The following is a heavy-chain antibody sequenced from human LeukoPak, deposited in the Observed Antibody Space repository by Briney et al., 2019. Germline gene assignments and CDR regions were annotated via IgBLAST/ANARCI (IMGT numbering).Heavy chain of an antibody. J-gene: IGHJ4*02. CDR2: ISGSGGST. D-gene: IGHD2-2*02. V-gene: IGHV3-23*01. CDR3: VKDLGCSSTSCYTAY. CDR1: GFTFSSYW. Sequence: PGGSLRLSCAASGFTFSSYWMSWVRQAPGKGLEWVSAISGSGGSTYYADSVKGRFTISRDNSKNTLYLQMNSLRAEDTAVYYCVKDLGCSSTSCYTAYWGQGTMVTVSS.